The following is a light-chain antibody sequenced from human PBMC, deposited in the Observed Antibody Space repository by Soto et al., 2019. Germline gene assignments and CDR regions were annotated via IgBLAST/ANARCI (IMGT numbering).Light chain of an antibody. CDR1: SSDGGGDNY. V-gene: IGLV2-14*01. CDR2: EVS. J-gene: IGLJ1*01. Sequence: QSALTQPASVSGSPGQSITISCTGTSSDGGGDNYVSWYQQHPGKAPKLMIYEVSNRPSGVSNRFSGSKSGNTASLTISGLQAEDEADYYCSSYTSSSIDYVFGAGTKVTVL. CDR3: SSYTSSSIDYV.